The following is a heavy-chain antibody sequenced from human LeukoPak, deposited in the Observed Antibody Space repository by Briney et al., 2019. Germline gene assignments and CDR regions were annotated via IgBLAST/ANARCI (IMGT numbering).Heavy chain of an antibody. J-gene: IGHJ3*02. V-gene: IGHV1-8*02. Sequence: GASVKVSCKASGYTFTSYGISWVRQAPGQGLEWMGWINPNSGGTNYAQKFQGRVTMTRNTSISTAYMELSSLRSEDTAVYYCARGGVGYAFDIWGQGTMVTVSS. CDR2: INPNSGGT. D-gene: IGHD3-3*01. CDR1: GYTFTSYG. CDR3: ARGGVGYAFDI.